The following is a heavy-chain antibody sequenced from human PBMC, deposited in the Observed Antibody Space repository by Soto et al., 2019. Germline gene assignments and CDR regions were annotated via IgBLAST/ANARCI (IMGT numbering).Heavy chain of an antibody. CDR1: GFTFSSYA. CDR3: AKDPIGGYDFWSGYLRGAFDI. Sequence: GGSLRLSCAASGFTFSSYAMSWVRQAPGKGLEWVSAISGSGGSTYYADSVKGRFTISRDNSKNKLYLQMNSLRAEDTDVYYCAKDPIGGYDFWSGYLRGAFDIWGQGTMVTVSS. D-gene: IGHD3-3*01. V-gene: IGHV3-23*01. CDR2: ISGSGGST. J-gene: IGHJ3*02.